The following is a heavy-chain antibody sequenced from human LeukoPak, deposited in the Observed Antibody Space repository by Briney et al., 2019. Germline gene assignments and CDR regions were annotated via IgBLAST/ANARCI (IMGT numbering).Heavy chain of an antibody. CDR1: GFTFSSYA. D-gene: IGHD2-21*02. V-gene: IGHV3-23*01. CDR3: AKDRLTLDAFDI. J-gene: IGHJ3*02. CDR2: LSDSGTST. Sequence: GGSLRLSCAASGFTFSSYAMSWVRQAPGKGLEWVSALSDSGTSTYYADSVKGRFTISRDNSKNTLHLQMNSLRAEDTAIYYCAKDRLTLDAFDIWGQGTMVTVSS.